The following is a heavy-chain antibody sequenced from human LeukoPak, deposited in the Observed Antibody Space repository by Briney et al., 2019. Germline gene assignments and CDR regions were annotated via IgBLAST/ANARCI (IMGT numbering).Heavy chain of an antibody. CDR2: IYSAGNT. J-gene: IGHJ4*01. D-gene: IGHD2-21*01. CDR1: AFTVSGNY. Sequence: GGSLRLSCAASAFTVSGNYMSWVRRAPGKGLEWVSAIYSAGNTYYADSVKGRFTISRDNSKNTLYLQMNSLRAEDTAVYYCASSYCGGTLCYDHYWGHGTLVTVSS. CDR3: ASSYCGGTLCYDHY. V-gene: IGHV3-53*01.